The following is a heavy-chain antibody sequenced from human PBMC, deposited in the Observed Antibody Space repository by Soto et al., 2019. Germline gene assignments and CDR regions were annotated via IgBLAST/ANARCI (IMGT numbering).Heavy chain of an antibody. Sequence: QVQLQESGPRLVKPSQTLSLTCTVSGGSISSGGYYWSWIRQHPGKGLEWIGYIYYSGSTYYNPSLMSRVTISVDTSKNQFSLKLSSVTAADTAVYYCARDLGSGSSNWFDPWGQGTLVTVSS. CDR3: ARDLGSGSSNWFDP. CDR2: IYYSGST. CDR1: GGSISSGGYY. J-gene: IGHJ5*02. V-gene: IGHV4-31*03. D-gene: IGHD3-10*02.